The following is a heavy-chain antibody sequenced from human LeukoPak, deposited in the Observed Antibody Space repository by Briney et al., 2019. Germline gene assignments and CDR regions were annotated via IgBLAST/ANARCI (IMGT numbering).Heavy chain of an antibody. J-gene: IGHJ4*02. D-gene: IGHD1-26*01. CDR3: ARDPVGATTPDC. CDR2: ISFDGTNK. CDR1: GFTFSHYA. Sequence: GGSLRLSCAASGFTFSHYAMHWVRQAPGKGLEWVAVISFDGTNKFYADSVKGRYTISRDNSKNALYLQMNSLRAEDTAVYYCARDPVGATTPDCWGQGALVTVSS. V-gene: IGHV3-30*03.